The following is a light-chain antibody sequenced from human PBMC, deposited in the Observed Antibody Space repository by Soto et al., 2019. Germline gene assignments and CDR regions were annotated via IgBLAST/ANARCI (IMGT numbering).Light chain of an antibody. V-gene: IGKV1-5*01. CDR3: QQYNSWWT. Sequence: DIHLTQSPSSLSASVGDRVTITCRASQSVSNWLALHHQKPGKAPKLLIYDASSLESGVPSRFSGSGSGTEFTLTISSLQPDDFATYYCQQYNSWWTFGQGTKVDI. CDR2: DAS. J-gene: IGKJ1*01. CDR1: QSVSNW.